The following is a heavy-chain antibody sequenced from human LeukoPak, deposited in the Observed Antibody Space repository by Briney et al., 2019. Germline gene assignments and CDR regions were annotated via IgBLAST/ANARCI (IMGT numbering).Heavy chain of an antibody. V-gene: IGHV3-53*01. D-gene: IGHD6-19*01. CDR1: GFTFNSYA. J-gene: IGHJ4*02. CDR3: ARVSSGWRDFDY. Sequence: TGGSLKLSCAASGFTFNSYAMSWVRQAPGKGLEWVSVIYSGGSTYYADSVKGRFTISRDNSKNTLYLQMNSLRAEDTAVYYCARVSSGWRDFDYWGQGTLVTVSS. CDR2: IYSGGST.